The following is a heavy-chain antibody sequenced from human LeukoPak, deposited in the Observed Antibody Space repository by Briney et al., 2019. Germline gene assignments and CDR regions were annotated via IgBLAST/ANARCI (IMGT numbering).Heavy chain of an antibody. D-gene: IGHD2-2*01. CDR1: GFTFSSYA. CDR2: ISSNGGST. CDR3: VKGYCSSISCFGDY. J-gene: IGHJ4*02. Sequence: GGSLRLSCSASGFTFSSYAMHCVRQAPGKGLEYVSAISSNGGSTYYADSVKGRFTISRDNSKNTLYLQMSSLRAEDTAVYYCVKGYCSSISCFGDYWGQGTLVTFS. V-gene: IGHV3-64D*09.